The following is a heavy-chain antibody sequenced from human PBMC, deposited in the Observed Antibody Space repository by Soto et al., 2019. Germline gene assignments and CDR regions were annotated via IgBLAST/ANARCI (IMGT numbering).Heavy chain of an antibody. CDR2: SYYSGST. V-gene: IGHV4-59*01. D-gene: IGHD4-4*01. Sequence: SETLSLTCTVSGGSISSYYWSWIRQPPGNGLEWIGYSYYSGSTNYNPSLKSRVTISVDTSKNQFSRKLSSVTAADTAVYYCTGGTVTTGSLDYWGQGTLVTVSS. J-gene: IGHJ4*02. CDR1: GGSISSYY. CDR3: TGGTVTTGSLDY.